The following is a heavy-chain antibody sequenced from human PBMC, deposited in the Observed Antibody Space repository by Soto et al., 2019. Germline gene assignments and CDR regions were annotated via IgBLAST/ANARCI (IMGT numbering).Heavy chain of an antibody. CDR1: GGTFSTYT. V-gene: IGHV1-69*02. J-gene: IGHJ3*02. CDR2: ILPMLDIT. D-gene: IGHD6-13*01. Sequence: QVQLVQSGAEVKKPGSSVKVSGKASGGTFSTYTIIWVRQAPGQGLEWMGRILPMLDITNSAQRFQGRVTITADKSTSTAYLELSSLRSADTAVYYCTLGSWSAETFDIWGRGTMVTVS. CDR3: TLGSWSAETFDI.